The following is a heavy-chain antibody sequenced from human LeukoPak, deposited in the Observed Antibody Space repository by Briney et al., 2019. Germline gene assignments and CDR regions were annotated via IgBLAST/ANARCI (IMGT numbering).Heavy chain of an antibody. CDR2: IYDSGST. CDR3: ARETSGIWYYYDSSGYYYFDY. J-gene: IGHJ4*02. Sequence: SETLSLTCTVSGGSIRSSYYYWGWIRQPPGKGLEWIGSIYDSGSTYYNPSLKSRVTISVDTSKNQFSLKLNSVTAADTAVYYCARETSGIWYYYDSSGYYYFDYWGQGTLVTVSS. CDR1: GGSIRSSYYY. D-gene: IGHD3-22*01. V-gene: IGHV4-39*02.